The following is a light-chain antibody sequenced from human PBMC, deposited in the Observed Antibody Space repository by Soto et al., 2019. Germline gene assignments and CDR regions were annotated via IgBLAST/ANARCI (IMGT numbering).Light chain of an antibody. CDR1: QSISSW. Sequence: DIQMTQSPSTLSASVGDRVTITCRASQSISSWLAWYQQKPGKAPKLLIYKASSLESGVPSRFSGSGSGTEFTLTISSLQHDDFATYYCKQYNSYSWTFGQGTKVDIK. V-gene: IGKV1-5*03. CDR2: KAS. CDR3: KQYNSYSWT. J-gene: IGKJ1*01.